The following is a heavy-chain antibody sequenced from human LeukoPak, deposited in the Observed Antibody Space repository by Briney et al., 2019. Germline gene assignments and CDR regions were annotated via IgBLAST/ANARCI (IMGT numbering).Heavy chain of an antibody. V-gene: IGHV3-23*01. Sequence: GGSLRLSCAASGFTFSSYAMSWVRQAPGKGLEWVSAISGSGGSTYYADSVKGRFTISRDNSKNTLYLQMNSLRAEDTAVYYCAKDLSSGYYYTWYFDLWGRGTLVTVSS. CDR3: AKDLSSGYYYTWYFDL. CDR2: ISGSGGST. D-gene: IGHD3-22*01. J-gene: IGHJ2*01. CDR1: GFTFSSYA.